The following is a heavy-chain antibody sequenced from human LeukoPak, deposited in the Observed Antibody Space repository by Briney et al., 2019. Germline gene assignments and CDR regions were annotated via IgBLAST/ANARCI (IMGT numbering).Heavy chain of an antibody. CDR2: ICYSGST. J-gene: IGHJ4*02. CDR1: GGSISSYY. V-gene: IGHV4-59*01. CDR3: ARGECSGGSCYLGPFDY. D-gene: IGHD2-15*01. Sequence: SETLSLTCTVSGGSISSYYWIWIRQPPGKGLEWIGYICYSGSTNYNPSLKSRVTISVDTSKNQFSLKLSSVTAADTAVYYCARGECSGGSCYLGPFDYWGQGTLVTVSS.